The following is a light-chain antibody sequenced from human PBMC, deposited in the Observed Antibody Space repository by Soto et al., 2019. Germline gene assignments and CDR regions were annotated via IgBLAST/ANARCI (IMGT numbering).Light chain of an antibody. Sequence: DIQMTQSPSTLSASVGDRVTITCRASQSISSWLAWYQQKPGTAPKLLIYKASTLQRGVPSRFSGSGSGTEFTLTISSLQPDDSATSYCQQYRDNWTFGQGTKVEIK. CDR3: QQYRDNWT. J-gene: IGKJ1*01. V-gene: IGKV1-5*03. CDR2: KAS. CDR1: QSISSW.